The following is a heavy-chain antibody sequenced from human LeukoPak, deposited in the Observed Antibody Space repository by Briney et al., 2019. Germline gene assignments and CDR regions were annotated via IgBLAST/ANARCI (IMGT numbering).Heavy chain of an antibody. J-gene: IGHJ5*02. CDR1: GFTFSSYW. Sequence: GGSLRLSCAASGFTFSSYWMHWVRQVPGKGLVWVSRINSDGSSRSYVDSVMGRFTISRDNAKNTLYLQLDSLRAEDTTVYYCARGLAVAGSSWFDPWGQGTLVSVSS. CDR3: ARGLAVAGSSWFDP. D-gene: IGHD6-19*01. V-gene: IGHV3-74*01. CDR2: INSDGSSR.